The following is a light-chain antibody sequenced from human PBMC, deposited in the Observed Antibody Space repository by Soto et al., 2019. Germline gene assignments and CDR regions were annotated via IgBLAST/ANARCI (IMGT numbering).Light chain of an antibody. J-gene: IGKJ1*01. V-gene: IGKV3-20*01. CDR1: QNISRS. Sequence: EIVMTQSPVTLSVSPGERATLSFMASQNISRSLAWYQQKPGQGPRLLIYGASSRATGTPDRFSGSGSGTDFTLTINRLEPEDFALYYCQQYGSSPPTFGQGTKVDIK. CDR2: GAS. CDR3: QQYGSSPPT.